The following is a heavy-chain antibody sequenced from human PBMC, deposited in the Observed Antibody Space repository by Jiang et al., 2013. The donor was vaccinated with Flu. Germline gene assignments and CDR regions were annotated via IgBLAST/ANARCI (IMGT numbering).Heavy chain of an antibody. CDR2: IYYSGST. Sequence: GSGLVKPSETLSLTCTVSGGSISSYYWSWIRQPPGKGLEWIGYIYYSGSTNYNPSLKSRVTISVDTSKNQFSLKLSSVTAADTAVYYCARQAGYYDFWSGYYNPPSSYYFDYWGRGTRGHRLL. CDR3: ARQAGYYDFWSGYYNPPSSYYFDY. D-gene: IGHD3-3*01. CDR1: GGSISSYY. V-gene: IGHV4-59*08. J-gene: IGHJ4*01.